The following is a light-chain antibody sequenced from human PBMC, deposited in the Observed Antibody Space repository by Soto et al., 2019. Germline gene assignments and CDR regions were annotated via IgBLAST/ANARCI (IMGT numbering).Light chain of an antibody. Sequence: DIQLTQSPPSLSASVGDRVTITCRSSQSINSHLNWYQQKTGKAPKLLIFEASSLHSGVPSRFGGSGSGTDFTLTITSLQPEDSATYYCQQSYSITSFGGGTKVDIK. J-gene: IGKJ4*01. CDR1: QSINSH. V-gene: IGKV1-39*01. CDR2: EAS. CDR3: QQSYSITS.